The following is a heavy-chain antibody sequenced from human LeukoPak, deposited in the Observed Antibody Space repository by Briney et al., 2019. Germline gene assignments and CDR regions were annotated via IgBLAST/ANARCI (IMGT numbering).Heavy chain of an antibody. J-gene: IGHJ5*02. CDR1: GFTFSDYW. V-gene: IGHV3-74*01. CDR2: IRIDGSIT. CDR3: ARDRSPGWFDP. D-gene: IGHD6-13*01. Sequence: GGSLRLSCAASGFTFSDYWMHWVRQAPGKGLEWISRIRIDGSITAYADSVKGRFTISRDNAKNILYLQMSSLRGEDTAVYFCARDRSPGWFDPWGQGTLVTVSS.